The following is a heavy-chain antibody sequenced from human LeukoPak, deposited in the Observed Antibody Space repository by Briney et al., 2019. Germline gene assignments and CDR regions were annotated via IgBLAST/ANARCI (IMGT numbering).Heavy chain of an antibody. CDR1: GFTVSSNY. V-gene: IGHV3-66*01. CDR2: IYSGGST. Sequence: PGGSLRLSCAASGFTVSSNYMSWVRQAPGKGLEWVSVIYSGGSTYYADSVKGRFTISRDSSKNTLYLQMNSLRAEDTAVYYCTRDSLSGWASFDIWGQGTMVTVSS. J-gene: IGHJ3*02. D-gene: IGHD6-19*01. CDR3: TRDSLSGWASFDI.